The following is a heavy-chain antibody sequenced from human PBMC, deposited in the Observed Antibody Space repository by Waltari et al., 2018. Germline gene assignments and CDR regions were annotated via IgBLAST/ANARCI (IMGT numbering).Heavy chain of an antibody. CDR3: ARDLMRVGATRYYYYYYMDV. CDR2: IIPIFGTA. Sequence: QVQLVQSGAEVKKPGSSMKVSCKASGGTFSSYAISWVRPAPGQGLEWMGGIIPIFGTANYAQKFQGRVTITTDESTSTAYMELSSLRSEDTAVYYCARDLMRVGATRYYYYYYMDVWGKGTTVTVSS. V-gene: IGHV1-69*05. D-gene: IGHD1-26*01. CDR1: GGTFSSYA. J-gene: IGHJ6*03.